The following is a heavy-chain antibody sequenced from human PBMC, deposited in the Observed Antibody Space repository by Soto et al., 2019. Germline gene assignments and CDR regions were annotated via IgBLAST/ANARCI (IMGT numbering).Heavy chain of an antibody. Sequence: GGSLRLSCAASGFIFSNYGMHWVRQAPGKGLEWVAEISFDGSNQFYADSVKGRFTISRDNSKNTLSLQMSSLRAEDTAVYYCAKDRAELEFDYWGQGTLVTVSS. J-gene: IGHJ4*02. CDR3: AKDRAELEFDY. CDR1: GFIFSNYG. V-gene: IGHV3-30*18. CDR2: ISFDGSNQ. D-gene: IGHD1-7*01.